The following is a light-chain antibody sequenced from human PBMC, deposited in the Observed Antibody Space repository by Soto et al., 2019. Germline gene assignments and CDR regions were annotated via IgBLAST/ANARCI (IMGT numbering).Light chain of an antibody. CDR2: GAS. J-gene: IGKJ1*01. CDR3: LQYHNLWA. V-gene: IGKV3D-15*01. Sequence: EIVMTQSPGTLSVSPGETATLSCGTSQSVSSNLAWYQQKPGQAPRLLIYGASTRATGIPARFSGSGSGTEFTLTISYLQPEDFTVYSCLQYHNLWAFGQGTKVEI. CDR1: QSVSSN.